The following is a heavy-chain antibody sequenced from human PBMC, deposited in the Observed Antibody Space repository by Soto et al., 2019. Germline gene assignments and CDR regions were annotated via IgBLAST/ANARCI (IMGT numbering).Heavy chain of an antibody. D-gene: IGHD3-3*01. CDR3: TRARVEWLLMGADYGMDV. CDR2: IRSKAYGGTT. CDR1: VFTFGDYA. Sequence: GGSLRLSCTASVFTFGDYAMRWVRQSPGKGLEWVCFIRSKAYGGTTEYAASVKGRFTISRDDSKSIAYLQMKSLKTEDTAVYYCTRARVEWLLMGADYGMDVWGQGTTVTVSS. J-gene: IGHJ6*02. V-gene: IGHV3-49*04.